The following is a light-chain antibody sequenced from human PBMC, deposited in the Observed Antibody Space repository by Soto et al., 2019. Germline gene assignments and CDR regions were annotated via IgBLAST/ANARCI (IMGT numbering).Light chain of an antibody. V-gene: IGKV1-39*01. J-gene: IGKJ4*01. CDR3: QQSYSTPPF. CDR2: AAS. CDR1: QSISSY. Sequence: DIQMTQSPSSLSSSVGDRVTITCLSSQSISSYLNWYQQKPGKAPKLLIYAASSLQSGVPSRFSGSGSGTDFTLTISSLQPEDFATYYCQQSYSTPPFFGGGTKVDIK.